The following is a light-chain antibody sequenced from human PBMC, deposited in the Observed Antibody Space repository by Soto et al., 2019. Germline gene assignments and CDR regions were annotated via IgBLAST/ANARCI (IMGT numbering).Light chain of an antibody. V-gene: IGLV2-14*01. CDR3: SSYTGDNTMV. CDR2: DVS. CDR1: GSDVGGYNY. J-gene: IGLJ2*01. Sequence: QSALTQPASVSGSPGQSITISCTGTGSDVGGYNYVSWYQQHPGKAPKLLIYDVSNRPPGVSNRFSGSKSGNTASLTISGLQAEDEADYYCSSYTGDNTMVFGGGTKLTVL.